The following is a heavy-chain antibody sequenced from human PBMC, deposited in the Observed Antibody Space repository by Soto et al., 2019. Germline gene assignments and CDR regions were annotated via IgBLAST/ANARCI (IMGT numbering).Heavy chain of an antibody. CDR2: VCFDGSST. J-gene: IGHJ4*02. CDR1: GFAVRSDG. Sequence: PGGSLRHSCAESGFAVRSDGIHWVRQAPGKGLEWWAPVCFDGSSTYYADSVRGRFTISRDNSKNTLYLQMNSLRAEDTAVYYCARSIPAAMRGPDTHPNYFDYWGQGTLVTVSS. V-gene: IGHV3-33*01. CDR3: ARSIPAAMRGPDTHPNYFDY. D-gene: IGHD2-2*01.